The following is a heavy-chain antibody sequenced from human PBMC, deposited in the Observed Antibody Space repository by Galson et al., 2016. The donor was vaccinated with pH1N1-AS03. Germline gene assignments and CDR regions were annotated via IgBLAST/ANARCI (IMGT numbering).Heavy chain of an antibody. D-gene: IGHD3-16*01. CDR1: IVSYC. Sequence: IVSYCWNWIRQPPGKGLEWIGHLCHRGSTNYNPPLSGRVTISVDTSTNQFFLTLDSVTATDTSVYYCARYLATSRDYYAKDVCVPGTTVTVYS. CDR3: ARYLATSRDYYAKDV. J-gene: IGHJ6*01. V-gene: IGHV4-59*08. CDR2: LCHRGST.